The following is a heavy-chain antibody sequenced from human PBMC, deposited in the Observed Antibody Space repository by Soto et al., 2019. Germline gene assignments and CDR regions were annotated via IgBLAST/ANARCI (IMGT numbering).Heavy chain of an antibody. Sequence: GASVKVSCKVSGYTLTELSMHWVRQAPGKGLERMGGFDPEDGETIYAQKFQGRVTMTEDTSTDTAYMELSSLRSEDTAVYYCATDPRVVGYYYYGMDVWGQGTTVTVSS. CDR3: ATDPRVVGYYYYGMDV. D-gene: IGHD2-15*01. CDR1: GYTLTELS. V-gene: IGHV1-24*01. CDR2: FDPEDGET. J-gene: IGHJ6*02.